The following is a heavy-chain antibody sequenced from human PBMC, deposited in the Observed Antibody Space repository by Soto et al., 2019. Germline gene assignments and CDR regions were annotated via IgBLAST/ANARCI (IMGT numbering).Heavy chain of an antibody. J-gene: IGHJ4*02. CDR1: GGSISSYY. V-gene: IGHV4-59*01. CDR3: ATSRLWFGELLFDY. D-gene: IGHD3-10*01. CDR2: IYYSGST. Sequence: KPSETLSLTCTVSGGSISSYYWSWIRQPPGKGLEWIGYIYYSGSTNYNPSLKSRVTISVDTSKNQFSLKLSSVTAADTAVYYCATSRLWFGELLFDYWGQGTLVTVSS.